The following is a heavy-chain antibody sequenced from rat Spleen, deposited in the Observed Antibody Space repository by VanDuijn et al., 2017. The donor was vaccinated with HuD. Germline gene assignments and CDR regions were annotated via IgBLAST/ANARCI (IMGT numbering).Heavy chain of an antibody. CDR2: ITTGADNT. CDR3: ARHRYYFDGSYYYGISDFDS. J-gene: IGHJ2*01. D-gene: IGHD1-12*02. CDR1: GFTFSNYD. Sequence: EVQLVKSGGGLVQPGRSLKLSCAASGFTFSNYDMAWVRQAPAKGLEWIASITTGADNTYYRDSVKGRFTISRDNAKNTQYLQMDSLRSEDTATYFCARHRYYFDGSYYYGISDFDSWGQGVMVTVSS. V-gene: IGHV5S13*01.